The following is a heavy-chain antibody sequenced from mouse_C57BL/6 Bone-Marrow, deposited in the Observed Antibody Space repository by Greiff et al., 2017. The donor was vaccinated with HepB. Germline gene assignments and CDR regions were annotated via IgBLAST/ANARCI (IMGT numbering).Heavy chain of an antibody. CDR1: GYTLTSYG. CDR3: ARDYGSSYVDWYFDV. D-gene: IGHD1-1*01. V-gene: IGHV1-81*01. Sequence: VQLQQSGPERAGPGASVKLSCKASGYTLTSYGISWVKRRNGKGLEWIGEIYPRMGNPYYNKKFKGKATLTADKSSSTAYMELRSLTSEDSAVYFCARDYGSSYVDWYFDVWGTVTTVTVSS. CDR2: IYPRMGNP. J-gene: IGHJ1*03.